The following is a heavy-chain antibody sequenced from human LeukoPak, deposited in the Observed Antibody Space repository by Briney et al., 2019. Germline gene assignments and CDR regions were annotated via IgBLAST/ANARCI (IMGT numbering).Heavy chain of an antibody. J-gene: IGHJ5*02. D-gene: IGHD6-25*01. CDR2: IHSNGNT. CDR3: ARNPTGYPNWFDA. Sequence: SETLSLTCTLSGGYISGFSWAWVRQSPGKDLEWIATIHSNGNTYSNQSLKSRVTMSVDTSKNQFSLNLRSVTATDTAVYYCARNPTGYPNWFDAWGQGTLVTVSS. CDR1: GGYISGFS. V-gene: IGHV4-59*04.